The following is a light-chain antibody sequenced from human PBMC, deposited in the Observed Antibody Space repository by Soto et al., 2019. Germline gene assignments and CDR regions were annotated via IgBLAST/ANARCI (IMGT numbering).Light chain of an antibody. CDR3: QLSDSTWT. CDR2: AAS. Sequence: DIQMTQSPSSLSASIGDRVTITCRASQNIRSYLNWYQQKPGKAPKLLIHAASSLQSGVPSRFSGSGSGTDFTLTISSLQPGGFAAYYCQLSDSTWTFGQGTKVDIK. J-gene: IGKJ1*01. V-gene: IGKV1-39*01. CDR1: QNIRSY.